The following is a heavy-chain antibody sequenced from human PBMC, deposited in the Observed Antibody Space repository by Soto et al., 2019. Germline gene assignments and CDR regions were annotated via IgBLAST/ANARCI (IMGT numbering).Heavy chain of an antibody. J-gene: IGHJ4*02. V-gene: IGHV2-70*11. Sequence: SGPTLVNPTQTLTLTCTFSGFSLSTSGMCVSWIRQPPGKALEWLARIDWDDDKYYSTSLKTRLTISKDTSKNQVVLTMTNMDPVDTATYYCARMTYYYDSSGYFDYWGQGTLVTVSS. CDR1: GFSLSTSGMC. D-gene: IGHD3-22*01. CDR2: IDWDDDK. CDR3: ARMTYYYDSSGYFDY.